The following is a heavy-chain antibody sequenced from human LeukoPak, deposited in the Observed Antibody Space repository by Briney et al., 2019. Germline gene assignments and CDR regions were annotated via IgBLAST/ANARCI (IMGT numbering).Heavy chain of an antibody. V-gene: IGHV4-39*01. J-gene: IGHJ4*02. CDR3: ARQTGSGLFILP. D-gene: IGHD3/OR15-3a*01. CDR2: IYYDGDT. CDR1: GGSINSGSYY. Sequence: SETLSLTCTVSGGSINSGSYYWGWIRQPPGKGLEWIGSIYYDGDTDYNPSLKSQVSISIDTSKNQFSLKLTSVTAADTAVYYCARQTGSGLFILPGGQGTLVTVSS.